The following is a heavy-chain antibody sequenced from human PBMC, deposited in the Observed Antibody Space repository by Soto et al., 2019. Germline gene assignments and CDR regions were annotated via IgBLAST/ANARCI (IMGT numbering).Heavy chain of an antibody. Sequence: QVQLQESGPGLVKPSQTLSLTCIVSGGSISSDDHYWSWIRQPPGKGLEWIGYIYYSGTTHSNPSLKRRLFLSLDTSKNQFSLPLTSVTAADTAVYYCAPVRSRWNIDYWGQGTLVTVSS. D-gene: IGHD6-13*01. V-gene: IGHV4-30-4*01. CDR1: GGSISSDDHY. CDR2: IYYSGTT. J-gene: IGHJ4*02. CDR3: APVRSRWNIDY.